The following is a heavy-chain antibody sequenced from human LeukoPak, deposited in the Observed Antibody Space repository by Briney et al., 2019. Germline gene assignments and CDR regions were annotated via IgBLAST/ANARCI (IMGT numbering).Heavy chain of an antibody. V-gene: IGHV4-34*01. CDR2: INHSGST. CDR1: GGSSSGYY. Sequence: PSETLSLTCAVYGGSSSGYYWSWIRQPPGKGLEWIGEINHSGSTNYNPSLKSRVTISVDTSKNQFSLKLSSVTAADTAVYYCARDYDFVDAFDIWGQGTMVTVSS. CDR3: ARDYDFVDAFDI. D-gene: IGHD3-3*01. J-gene: IGHJ3*02.